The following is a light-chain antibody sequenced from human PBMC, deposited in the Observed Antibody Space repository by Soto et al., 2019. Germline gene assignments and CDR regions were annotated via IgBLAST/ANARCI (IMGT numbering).Light chain of an antibody. J-gene: IGLJ2*01. CDR2: EVS. V-gene: IGLV2-14*01. CDR1: TRDIGGYNY. Sequence: QSALTQPASVSGSPGQSLTISCTGTTRDIGGYNYVSWYQQHPGKAPRHVIYEVSNRPSGGSNRCSGSKSGNTDSLSISRLQADDEADYYCSTYIFSSTLVVFGGGTKLTVL. CDR3: STYIFSSTLVV.